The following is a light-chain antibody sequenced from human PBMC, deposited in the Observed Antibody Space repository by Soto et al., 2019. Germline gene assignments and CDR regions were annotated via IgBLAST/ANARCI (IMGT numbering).Light chain of an antibody. V-gene: IGLV2-14*03. CDR2: DVR. CDR3: SSYASNGDVL. Sequence: QSALTQPASVSGSPGQSITISCTGTSSDVGTYEYVSWYQHHPGKAPKLMIYDVRNRPSGVSDRFSGSKSGNTASLTISGLQAEDEADYYCSSYASNGDVLFGGGTKLTVL. J-gene: IGLJ2*01. CDR1: SSDVGTYEY.